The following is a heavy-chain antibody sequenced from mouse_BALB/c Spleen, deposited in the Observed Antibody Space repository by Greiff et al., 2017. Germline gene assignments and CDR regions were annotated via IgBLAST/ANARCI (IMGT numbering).Heavy chain of an antibody. V-gene: IGHV5-17*02. CDR2: ISSGSSTI. D-gene: IGHD1-1*01. CDR1: GFTFSSFG. Sequence: EVKVVESGGGLVQPGGSRKLSCAASGFTFSSFGMHWVRQAPEKGLEWVAYISSGSSTIYYADTVKGRFTISRDNPKNTLFLQMTSLRSEDTAMYYCARSPYYYGSSPWFAYWGQGTLVTVSA. J-gene: IGHJ3*01. CDR3: ARSPYYYGSSPWFAY.